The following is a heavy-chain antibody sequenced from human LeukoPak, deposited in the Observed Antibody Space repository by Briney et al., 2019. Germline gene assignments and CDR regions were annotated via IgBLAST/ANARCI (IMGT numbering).Heavy chain of an antibody. CDR2: IWYDASDK. Sequence: GGSLRLSCAASGFTFSTYEMHWVRQAPGKGLEWVAVIWYDASDKYYADSVKGRFTISRDNSENTVFLQMGSLRADDMAVYYCARVKMGATISDFYYYYRDVWGKGTTVTVSS. CDR3: ARVKMGATISDFYYYYRDV. D-gene: IGHD1-26*01. V-gene: IGHV3-33*08. CDR1: GFTFSTYE. J-gene: IGHJ6*03.